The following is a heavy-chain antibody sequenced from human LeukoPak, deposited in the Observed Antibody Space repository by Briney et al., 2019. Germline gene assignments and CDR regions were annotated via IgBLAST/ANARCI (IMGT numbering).Heavy chain of an antibody. D-gene: IGHD3-10*01. Sequence: SETLSLTCTVSGGSISSYYWSWIRQPPGKGLEWIGYIYYSGSTNYNPSLKSRVTISVDTSKNQFSLKLSSVTAADTAVYYCARVGGNSGSYEVYWGQGTLVTVSS. CDR3: ARVGGNSGSYEVY. J-gene: IGHJ4*02. V-gene: IGHV4-59*01. CDR1: GGSISSYY. CDR2: IYYSGST.